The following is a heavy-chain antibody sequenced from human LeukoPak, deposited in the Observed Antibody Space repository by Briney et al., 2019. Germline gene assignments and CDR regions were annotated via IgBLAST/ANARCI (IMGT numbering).Heavy chain of an antibody. J-gene: IGHJ4*02. V-gene: IGHV3-7*01. CDR1: GFSFGSYA. CDR3: ARDGWDYGDYEVPFFDY. CDR2: IKQDGSEK. D-gene: IGHD4-17*01. Sequence: GGSLRLSCAASGFSFGSYAMSWVRQAPGKGLEWVANIKQDGSEKYYVDSVKGRFTISRDNAKNSLYLQMNSLRAEDTAVYYCARDGWDYGDYEVPFFDYWGQGTLVTVSS.